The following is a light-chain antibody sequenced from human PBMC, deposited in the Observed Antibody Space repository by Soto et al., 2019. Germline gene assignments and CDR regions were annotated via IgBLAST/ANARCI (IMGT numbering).Light chain of an antibody. CDR2: GAS. Sequence: EIVMAQSPDTLSVSPGERATLSCRASQSVGINLAWYQQKPGQAPRILIYGASTRATGVPARFSGSGSGTDFTLTITGLEPEDLAVYYCQQRTRWPMTFGQGTRLEIK. CDR1: QSVGIN. V-gene: IGKV3-15*01. J-gene: IGKJ5*01. CDR3: QQRTRWPMT.